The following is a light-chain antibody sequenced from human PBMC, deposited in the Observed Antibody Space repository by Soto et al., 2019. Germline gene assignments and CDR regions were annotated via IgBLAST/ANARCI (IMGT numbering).Light chain of an antibody. CDR2: GTS. V-gene: IGKV3-20*01. Sequence: ETVLTQSPDIMYLSPGERATLSCRASRTVGRSYLAWYQQKPGQAPRLFIFGTSTRATAIPDRFSGGGSGTDFTLTISSLDPEDYAVYFCQQYDSVPPWTFGQGTRVEV. CDR3: QQYDSVPPWT. J-gene: IGKJ1*01. CDR1: RTVGRSY.